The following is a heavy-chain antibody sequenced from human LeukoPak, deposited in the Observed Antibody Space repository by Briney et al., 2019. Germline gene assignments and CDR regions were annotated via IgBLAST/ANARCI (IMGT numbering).Heavy chain of an antibody. CDR3: ASSLGY. V-gene: IGHV4-4*07. J-gene: IGHJ4*02. Sequence: GSLRLSCAASGFTFSNYAMSWIRQPAGKGLEWIGRIHTIGNTNYSPSLWRRVTISVDTSKNQFSLRLHSVTAADTAVYYCASSLGYWGQGTLVTVSS. CDR1: GFTFSNYA. CDR2: IHTIGNT. D-gene: IGHD7-27*01.